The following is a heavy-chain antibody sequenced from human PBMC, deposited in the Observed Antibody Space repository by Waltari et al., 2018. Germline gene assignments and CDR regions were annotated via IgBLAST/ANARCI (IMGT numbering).Heavy chain of an antibody. CDR1: GVLVRRYA. CDR2: IRYDGGKK. D-gene: IGHD2-15*01. Sequence: QVHLVASGRGGVRPGGYIRLSCAASGVLVRRYAMHWVRPAPGKGLEWVTVIRYDGGKKFYADSVKGRFTISRDNSRDTLFLQMNSLRSADTAMYYCATEISSSSPTFWGRGTLVTVSS. V-gene: IGHV3-30*02. CDR3: ATEISSSSPTF. J-gene: IGHJ4*02.